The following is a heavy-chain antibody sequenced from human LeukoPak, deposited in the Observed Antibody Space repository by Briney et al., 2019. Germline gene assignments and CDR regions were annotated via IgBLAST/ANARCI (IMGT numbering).Heavy chain of an antibody. D-gene: IGHD6-19*01. CDR2: IYYSGST. J-gene: IGHJ2*01. Sequence: SQTLSLTCTVSGGSISSGGYYWSWIRQHPGKGLEWIGYIYYSGSTYYNPSLKSRVTISVDTSKNQFSLKLSSVTAADTAVYYCARSGSGIDWYFDLWGRGTLVTVSS. V-gene: IGHV4-31*03. CDR3: ARSGSGIDWYFDL. CDR1: GGSISSGGYY.